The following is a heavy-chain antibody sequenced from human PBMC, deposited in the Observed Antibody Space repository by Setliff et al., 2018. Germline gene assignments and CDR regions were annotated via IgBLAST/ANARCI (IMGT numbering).Heavy chain of an antibody. CDR3: ARGRYHYDILTGYSTNDAFDI. CDR1: GYTFISYD. D-gene: IGHD3-9*01. J-gene: IGHJ3*02. Sequence: GASVKVSCKASGYTFISYDISWVRQAPGQGLEWMGWINPNSGGTNYAQKFQGWVTMTRDTSISTAYMELSRLRSDDTAVYYCARGRYHYDILTGYSTNDAFDIWGQGTMVTVSS. V-gene: IGHV1-2*04. CDR2: INPNSGGT.